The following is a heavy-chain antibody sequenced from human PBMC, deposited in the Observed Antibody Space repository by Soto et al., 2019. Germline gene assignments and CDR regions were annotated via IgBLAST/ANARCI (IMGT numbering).Heavy chain of an antibody. J-gene: IGHJ4*01. CDR3: ERMFYVNTTMAYFDY. CDR1: GGSISSYY. Sequence: SETLSLTCTVSGGSISSYYWSWIRQPPGKGLEWIGYIYYSGSTNYTPSLKSRVTIAKDTSKNQVVLTMTNMDPLDTATYYCERMFYVNTTMAYFDYWGHGILVTVSS. CDR2: IYYSGST. D-gene: IGHD5-18*01. V-gene: IGHV4-59*01.